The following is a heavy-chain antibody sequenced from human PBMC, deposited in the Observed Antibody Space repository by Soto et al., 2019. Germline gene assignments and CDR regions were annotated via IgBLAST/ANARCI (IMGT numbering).Heavy chain of an antibody. CDR1: GGSISSGPYS. CDR3: ARLAGYCSGTSCYGYYGMDV. Sequence: SETLSLTCTVSGGSISSGPYSWGWIRQPPGKGLEWIGTFHYSGRTYYSPSLESRVTISVDTSKNQFSLKVSSVTAVDTAVFYCARLAGYCSGTSCYGYYGMDVWGQGTTVTVSS. J-gene: IGHJ6*02. D-gene: IGHD2-2*01. CDR2: FHYSGRT. V-gene: IGHV4-39*01.